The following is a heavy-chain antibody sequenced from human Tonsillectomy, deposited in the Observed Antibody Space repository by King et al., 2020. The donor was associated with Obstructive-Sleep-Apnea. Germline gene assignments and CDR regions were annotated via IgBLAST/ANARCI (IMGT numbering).Heavy chain of an antibody. Sequence: VQLQQWGAGLLKPSETLSLTCAVYGGSVSGYYCTWIRQPPGKGLEWIVEINHSGSTIYNPSLKSRVTISVDTSKNQFSLKLSSVTAAETAVYYCARLSRDWYFDLWGRGTLVTVSS. CDR1: GGSVSGYY. J-gene: IGHJ2*01. D-gene: IGHD2/OR15-2a*01. CDR2: INHSGST. CDR3: ARLSRDWYFDL. V-gene: IGHV4-34*01.